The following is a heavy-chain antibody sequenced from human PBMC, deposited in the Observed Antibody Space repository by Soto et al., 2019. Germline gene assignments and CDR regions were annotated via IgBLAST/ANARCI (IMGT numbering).Heavy chain of an antibody. J-gene: IGHJ4*02. CDR2: INPNSGGT. V-gene: IGHV1-2*02. CDR3: ARGIVVVAATPGARDY. D-gene: IGHD2-15*01. CDR1: GYTFTGYY. Sequence: QVPLVQSGAEVKKPGASVKVSCKASGYTFTGYYMHWVRQAPGQGLEWMGWINPNSGGTNYAQKFQGRVTMTRDTSISTAYMELSRLRSDDTAVYYCARGIVVVAATPGARDYWGQGTLVTVSS.